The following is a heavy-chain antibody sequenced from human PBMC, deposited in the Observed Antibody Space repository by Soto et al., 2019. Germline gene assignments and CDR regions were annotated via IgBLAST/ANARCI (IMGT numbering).Heavy chain of an antibody. CDR3: AQGRVWFGQYFRNGPLDN. Sequence: EVQLLESGGGLVQPGGSLRLSCAASGFTFSSYAVSWVRQAPGQGLEWVSAISGSGGSTYYADSVKGRYTIARDNSKHTLYQQMYGLRVEDTAVYYCAQGRVWFGQYFRNGPLDNWVQGTLVAVSS. CDR1: GFTFSSYA. J-gene: IGHJ4*02. D-gene: IGHD3-10*01. CDR2: ISGSGGST. V-gene: IGHV3-23*01.